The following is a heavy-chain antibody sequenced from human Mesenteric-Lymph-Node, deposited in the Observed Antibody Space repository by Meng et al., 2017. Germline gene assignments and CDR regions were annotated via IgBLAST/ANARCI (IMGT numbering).Heavy chain of an antibody. CDR2: INHSGST. CDR3: AILGQQLVRDWFDP. Sequence: GHVQQGGGGLLQPSETLSLTCAVCGGCFSGYYWSWIRQPPGKGLEWIGEINHSGSTNYNPSLKSRVTISVDTSKNQFSLKLSSVTAADTAVYYCAILGQQLVRDWFDPWGQGTLVTVSS. V-gene: IGHV4-34*01. J-gene: IGHJ5*02. D-gene: IGHD6-13*01. CDR1: GGCFSGYY.